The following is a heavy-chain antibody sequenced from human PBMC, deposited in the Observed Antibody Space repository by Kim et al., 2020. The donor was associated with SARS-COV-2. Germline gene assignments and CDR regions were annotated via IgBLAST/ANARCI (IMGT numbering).Heavy chain of an antibody. Sequence: SETLSLTCAVYGGSFSGYYWSWIRQPPGKGMEWIGEINHSGSTNYNPSLKSRVTISVDTSKNQFSLKLSSVTAADTAVYYCARTHRGWYRAHYFDYWGQGTLVTVSS. CDR3: ARTHRGWYRAHYFDY. J-gene: IGHJ4*02. V-gene: IGHV4-34*01. D-gene: IGHD6-19*01. CDR2: INHSGST. CDR1: GGSFSGYY.